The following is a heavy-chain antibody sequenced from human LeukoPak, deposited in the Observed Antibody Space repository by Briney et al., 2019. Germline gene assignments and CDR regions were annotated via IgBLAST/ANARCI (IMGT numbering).Heavy chain of an antibody. J-gene: IGHJ4*02. CDR2: ISSSGGYT. Sequence: GGSLRLSCAASRFTFSSYAMSWVRQAPGKGLEWVSTISSSGGYTYYADSVKGRFTISRDNSKNTLYLQMNSLKTEDTAVYYCTTDEYSSSFDYWGQGTLVTVSS. V-gene: IGHV3-23*01. CDR1: RFTFSSYA. CDR3: TTDEYSSSFDY. D-gene: IGHD6-6*01.